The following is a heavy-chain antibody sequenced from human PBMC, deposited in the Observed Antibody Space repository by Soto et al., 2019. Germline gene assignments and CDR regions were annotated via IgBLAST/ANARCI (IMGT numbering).Heavy chain of an antibody. CDR3: AREEGSDYSNLDY. Sequence: GGSLRLSCAASGFTFSSYAMHWVRQAPGKGLEWVAVISYDGSNKYYADSVKGRFTISRDNSKNTLYLQMNSLRAEDTAVYYCAREEGSDYSNLDYWGQGTLVTVS. V-gene: IGHV3-30-3*01. D-gene: IGHD4-4*01. CDR1: GFTFSSYA. J-gene: IGHJ4*02. CDR2: ISYDGSNK.